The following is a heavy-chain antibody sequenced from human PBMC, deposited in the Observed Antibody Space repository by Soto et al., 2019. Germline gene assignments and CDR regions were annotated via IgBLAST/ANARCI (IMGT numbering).Heavy chain of an antibody. CDR3: ARGVKEVAAPLDY. CDR1: GGSFSGYY. CDR2: INHSGST. Sequence: QVQLQQWGAGLLKPSETLSLTCAVYGGSFSGYYWSWIRQPPGKGLEWIGEINHSGSTNYNPSLKVRVTISVDTSKNQFSLKLSSVTAADTAVYYCARGVKEVAAPLDYWGQGTLVTVSS. J-gene: IGHJ4*02. D-gene: IGHD6-19*01. V-gene: IGHV4-34*01.